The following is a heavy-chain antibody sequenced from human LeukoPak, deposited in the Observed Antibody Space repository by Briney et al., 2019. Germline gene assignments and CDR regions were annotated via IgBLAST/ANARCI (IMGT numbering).Heavy chain of an antibody. J-gene: IGHJ4*02. CDR3: ARRYYDRSGYYYFDY. Sequence: SETLSLTCTVSGVSVSSGTYYWTWIRQRPGKGLEWIGCIHYSGSIHYNPSLASRVSISVDASDDRFSLNLKSVTAADTALYFCARRYYDRSGYYYFDYWGQGTLVTVSS. CDR2: IHYSGSI. D-gene: IGHD3-22*01. V-gene: IGHV4-31*03. CDR1: GVSVSSGTYY.